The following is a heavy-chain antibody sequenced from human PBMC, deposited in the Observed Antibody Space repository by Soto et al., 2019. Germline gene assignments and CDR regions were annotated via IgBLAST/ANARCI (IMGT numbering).Heavy chain of an antibody. Sequence: SVKVSCKASGGTFSRYAISWVRQAPGQGLEWMGGIIPIFGTANYAQKFQGRVTITADESTSTAYMELSSLRSEDTAVYFFARDYPCSTICYIGGEIYGMVVWG. V-gene: IGHV1-69*13. CDR2: IIPIFGTA. CDR3: ARDYPCSTICYIGGEIYGMVV. D-gene: IGHD2-2*02. CDR1: GGTFSRYA. J-gene: IGHJ6*02.